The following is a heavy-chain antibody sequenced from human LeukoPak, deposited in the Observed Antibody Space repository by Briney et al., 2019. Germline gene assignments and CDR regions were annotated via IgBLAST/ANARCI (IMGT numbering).Heavy chain of an antibody. D-gene: IGHD3-10*01. CDR3: ARGLGGLD. CDR2: ISWDDDST. Sequence: PGGSLRLSCAASGFNVDDFAMHWVRQTPGKGLEWVAAISWDDDSTYYVDSVKGRFTISRDNSKNSLYLQMNSLRSDDTALHYCARGLGGLDWGQGTLVTVSS. CDR1: GFNVDDFA. V-gene: IGHV3-43D*04. J-gene: IGHJ4*02.